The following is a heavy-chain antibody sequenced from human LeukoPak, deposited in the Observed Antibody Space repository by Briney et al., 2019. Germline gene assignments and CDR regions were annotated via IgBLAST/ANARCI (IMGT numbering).Heavy chain of an antibody. CDR1: GFTLSNYV. Sequence: GGSLRLSCSACGFTLSNYVMQGVRQARGKGGEGGAVIWHEGSNKYYEDYEKGRFTITRDNSKNTLYLQIHSLITEDTAVFYCARDLFPWYDYVAYFDYWGQGTLVTVSS. CDR3: ARDLFPWYDYVAYFDY. J-gene: IGHJ4*02. D-gene: IGHD3-10*02. CDR2: IWHEGSNK. V-gene: IGHV3-33*01.